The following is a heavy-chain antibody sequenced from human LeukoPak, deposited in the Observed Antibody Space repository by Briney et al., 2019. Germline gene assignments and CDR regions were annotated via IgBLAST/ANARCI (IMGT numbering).Heavy chain of an antibody. CDR3: AREIMGGTFDY. CDR2: ITSSGDSK. D-gene: IGHD1-26*01. CDR1: GFXFSGSA. J-gene: IGHJ4*02. Sequence: GGSLRLSCAASGFXFSGSAMHWVRQAPGKGLEWVSSITSSGDSKYYADSIKGRFTISRDNARNSLHLQMNSLRAEDTAVYYCAREIMGGTFDYWGQGALVTVSS. V-gene: IGHV3-21*01.